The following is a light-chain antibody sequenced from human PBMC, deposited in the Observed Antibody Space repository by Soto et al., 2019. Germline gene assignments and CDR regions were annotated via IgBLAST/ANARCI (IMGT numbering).Light chain of an antibody. V-gene: IGLV1-40*01. J-gene: IGLJ1*01. CDR1: SSNFGAGYE. Sequence: QSVLTQPPSVSGAPGQRVTISCTGSSSNFGAGYEVHWYKQLPGAAPTLVIFNNLNRPSGVPERFSGSRSGTSASLVISGIQAEDEADYYCQSFDSSLRVYVFVSGTKVTVL. CDR3: QSFDSSLRVYV. CDR2: NNL.